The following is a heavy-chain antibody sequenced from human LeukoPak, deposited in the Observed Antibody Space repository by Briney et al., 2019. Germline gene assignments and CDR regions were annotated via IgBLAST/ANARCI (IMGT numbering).Heavy chain of an antibody. D-gene: IGHD3-22*01. CDR1: GGSISTSY. CDR3: ARESFYFESTEYYSDYSYYYYMDV. Sequence: SETLSLTCTVSGGSISTSYWSWVRQPAGSGLEWIGRIYPSGNTNYNPSLKSRVSMSVDTSEDQFSLKVTSVTAADTAVYYCARESFYFESTEYYSDYSYYYYMDVWGKGTTVTISS. CDR2: IYPSGNT. J-gene: IGHJ6*03. V-gene: IGHV4-4*07.